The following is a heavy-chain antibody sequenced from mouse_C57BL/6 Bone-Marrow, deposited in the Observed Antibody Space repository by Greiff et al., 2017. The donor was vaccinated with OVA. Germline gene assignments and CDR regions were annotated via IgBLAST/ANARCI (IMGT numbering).Heavy chain of an antibody. CDR1: GYAFTNYL. V-gene: IGHV1-54*01. CDR2: INPGSGGT. CDR3: ARKGAQAAHEY. Sequence: QVQLQQSGAELVRPGTSVKVSCKASGYAFTNYLIEWVKQRPGQGLEWIGVINPGSGGTNYNEKFKGKETLTADKASSTAYMQLSSLTSEDSAVYICARKGAQAAHEYWGQGTTLTVST. J-gene: IGHJ2*01. D-gene: IGHD3-2*02.